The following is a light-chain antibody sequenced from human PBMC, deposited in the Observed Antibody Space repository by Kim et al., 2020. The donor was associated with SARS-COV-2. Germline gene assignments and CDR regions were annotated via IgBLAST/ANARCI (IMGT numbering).Light chain of an antibody. CDR1: SSDVGGYNY. J-gene: IGLJ2*01. Sequence: QSALTQPASVSGSPGQSITISYTGTSSDVGGYNYVSWYQQHPGKVPKLIIYDLRNRPSGVSNRFSGSKSGNTASLTISGLQAEDDADYYCSSYTSSNTVLFGGGTQLTVL. CDR3: SSYTSSNTVL. V-gene: IGLV2-14*03. CDR2: DLR.